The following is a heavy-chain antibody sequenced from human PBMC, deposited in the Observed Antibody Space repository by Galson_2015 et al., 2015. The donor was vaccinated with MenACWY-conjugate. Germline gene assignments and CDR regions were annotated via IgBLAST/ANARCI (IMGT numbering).Heavy chain of an antibody. CDR2: ISGSGGST. V-gene: IGHV3-23*01. J-gene: IGHJ4*02. Sequence: SLRLSCAASGFTFSSYAMSWVRQAPGKGLEWVSAISGSGGSTYYADSVKGRFTISRDNSKNTLYLQMNSLRAEDTAVYYCAKGGYYYDSSGCDYWGQGTLVTVSS. D-gene: IGHD3-22*01. CDR3: AKGGYYYDSSGCDY. CDR1: GFTFSSYA.